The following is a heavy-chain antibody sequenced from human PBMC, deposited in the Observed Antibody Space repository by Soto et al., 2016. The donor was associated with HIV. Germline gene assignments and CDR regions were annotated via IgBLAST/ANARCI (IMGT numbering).Heavy chain of an antibody. CDR3: ARVQMVRGGIYRFDP. V-gene: IGHV1-2*02. CDR2: INPNSGGT. Sequence: QVQLVQSGAEVKKPGASVKVSCKASGYTFTGYYMHWVRQAPGQGLEWMGWINPNSGGTNYAQKFQGRVTMTRDTSISTAYMELSRLRSDDTAVYYCARVQMVRGGIYRFDPWGQGTLVTVSS. D-gene: IGHD3-10*01. CDR1: GYTFTGYY. J-gene: IGHJ5*02.